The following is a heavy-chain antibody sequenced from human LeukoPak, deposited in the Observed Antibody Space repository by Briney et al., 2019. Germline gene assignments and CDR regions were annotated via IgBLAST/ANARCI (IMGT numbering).Heavy chain of an antibody. CDR1: GGSISSSSHY. V-gene: IGHV4-39*01. D-gene: IGHD5-18*01. J-gene: IGHJ3*02. Sequence: PSETLSLTCTVSGGSISSSSHYWGWIRQPPGKGLEWIGSIYYSGSTYYKPSLKSRVTISVDTSKNKFSLKLSSVTAADTAVYYCARWFRGYKDAFDIWGQGTMVTVSS. CDR2: IYYSGST. CDR3: ARWFRGYKDAFDI.